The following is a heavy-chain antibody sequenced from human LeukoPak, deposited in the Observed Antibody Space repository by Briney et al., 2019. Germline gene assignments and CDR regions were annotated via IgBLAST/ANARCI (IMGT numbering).Heavy chain of an antibody. J-gene: IGHJ4*02. Sequence: PGGSLRLSCAASGFTFNRYWMHRVRQVPGKGLVWVSRINSDGSSTTYADSVKGRFTISRDNARNTLYLQMNSLRAEDTAVYYCARGRGTIYMFDYWGQGTLVTVSS. CDR1: GFTFNRYW. V-gene: IGHV3-74*01. CDR2: INSDGSST. D-gene: IGHD2/OR15-2a*01. CDR3: ARGRGTIYMFDY.